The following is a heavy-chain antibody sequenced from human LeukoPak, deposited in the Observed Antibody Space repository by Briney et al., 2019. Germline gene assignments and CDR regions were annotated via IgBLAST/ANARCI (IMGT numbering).Heavy chain of an antibody. CDR1: GGSFSGYY. V-gene: IGHV4-34*01. Sequence: SETLSLTCAVYGGSFSGYYWSWIRQPPGKGLEWVGEINHSGSTNFNPSLKSRVTISVDRSKNQFSLKLSSVTAADTAVYHCARQITYYDILTGYQYYFDYWGQETLVTVSS. CDR2: INHSGST. D-gene: IGHD3-9*01. J-gene: IGHJ4*02. CDR3: ARQITYYDILTGYQYYFDY.